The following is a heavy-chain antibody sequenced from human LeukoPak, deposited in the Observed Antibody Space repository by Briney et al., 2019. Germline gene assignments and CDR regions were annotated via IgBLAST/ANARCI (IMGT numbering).Heavy chain of an antibody. V-gene: IGHV3-23*01. CDR2: ISGSSSNR. CDR1: GFTFSSYA. Sequence: GRSLRLSRAASGFTFSSYAMNWVRQAPGKGLEWVSVISGSSSNRYYADSVKGRFTISRDSSKNPLYLQMNSLKAEDTAALQCAKGPRTVRFGDRHKGIFDYWGQGTLVTVSS. CDR3: AKGPRTVRFGDRHKGIFDY. D-gene: IGHD3-10*01. J-gene: IGHJ4*02.